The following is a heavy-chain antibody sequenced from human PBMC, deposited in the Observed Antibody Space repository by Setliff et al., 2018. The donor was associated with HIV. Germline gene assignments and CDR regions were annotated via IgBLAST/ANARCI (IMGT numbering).Heavy chain of an antibody. J-gene: IGHJ6*02. CDR3: ARLGSGWSDSYYYAMDI. Sequence: ASVKVSCKASGYTFTSYYMHWVRQAPGHGLEWMGWISPNFGHTNYAQNFQGRVTLTIDTSTSRAYMELRSLRSDDTAVYFCARLGSGWSDSYYYAMDIWGQGTTVTVSS. CDR1: GYTFTSYY. D-gene: IGHD6-19*01. V-gene: IGHV1-18*04. CDR2: ISPNFGHT.